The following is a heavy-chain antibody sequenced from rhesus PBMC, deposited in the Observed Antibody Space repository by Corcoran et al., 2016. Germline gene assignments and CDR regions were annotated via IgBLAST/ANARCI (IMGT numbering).Heavy chain of an antibody. Sequence: EVQLVGSGGGLAKPGGSLRLSCAASGVTFNNYWMNWVRQTPGKGLEWISAINTKGGSTYYADSVKGRFTVSRDNSENTLSLQMNSLRVDDTAVYYCAKGEGAAAGVFDYWGQGVLVTVSS. V-gene: IGHV3S42*01. J-gene: IGHJ4*01. D-gene: IGHD6-31*01. CDR2: INTKGGST. CDR3: AKGEGAAAGVFDY. CDR1: GVTFNNYW.